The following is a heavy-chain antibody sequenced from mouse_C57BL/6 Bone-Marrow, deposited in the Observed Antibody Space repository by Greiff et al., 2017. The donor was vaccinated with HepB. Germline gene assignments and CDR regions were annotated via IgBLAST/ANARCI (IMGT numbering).Heavy chain of an antibody. CDR1: GYTFTDYY. J-gene: IGHJ3*01. Sequence: VQLQQSGPELVKPGASVKISCKASGYTFTDYYMNWVKQSHGKSLEWIGDINPNNGGTSYNQKFKGKATLTVDKSSSTAYMELRSLTSEDSAVYYCAREQLRLRTSAWFAYWGQGTLVTVSA. CDR3: AREQLRLRTSAWFAY. D-gene: IGHD3-2*02. V-gene: IGHV1-26*01. CDR2: INPNNGGT.